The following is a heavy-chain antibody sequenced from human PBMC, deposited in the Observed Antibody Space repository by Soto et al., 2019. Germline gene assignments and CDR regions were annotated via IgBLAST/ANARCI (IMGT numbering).Heavy chain of an antibody. V-gene: IGHV3-21*01. Sequence: WGSLRLSCAASRVIFSRYAMNWDRQAPGKGPEWVSSISSGSGYTYYGDSVKGRLTISRDNAKNTVYLQMNNLRAEDTAVYYCAPLSGGYYYDNWGQGTLVTVSS. J-gene: IGHJ4*02. CDR1: RVIFSRYA. CDR3: APLSGGYYYDN. CDR2: ISSGSGYT. D-gene: IGHD3-10*01.